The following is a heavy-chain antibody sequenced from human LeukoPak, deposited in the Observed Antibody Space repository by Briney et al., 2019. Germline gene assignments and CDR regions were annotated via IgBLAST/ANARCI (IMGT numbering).Heavy chain of an antibody. V-gene: IGHV4-59*08. J-gene: IGHJ2*01. CDR2: IYYSGST. CDR3: ARHGTYYYDSSGYPRYWYFDL. Sequence: SGTLSLTCTVSGGSISSYYWSWIRQPPGKGLEWIGYIYYSGSTNYNPSLKSRVTISVDTSKNQFSLKLSSVTAADTAVYYCARHGTYYYDSSGYPRYWYFDLWGRGTLVTVSS. D-gene: IGHD3-22*01. CDR1: GGSISSYY.